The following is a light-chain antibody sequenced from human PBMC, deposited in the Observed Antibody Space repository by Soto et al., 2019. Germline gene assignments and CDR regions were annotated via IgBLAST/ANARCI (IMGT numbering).Light chain of an antibody. CDR3: SSYTSSSTPLYV. Sequence: SALNEPASVSGSTGQSITIPCTGTSSDVGGYNYVSWYQQHPGKAPKLMIYDVSNRPSGVSNRFSGSKSGNTASLTISGLQAEDEADYYCSSYTSSSTPLYVFGTGTKVTVL. CDR2: DVS. V-gene: IGLV2-14*01. CDR1: SSDVGGYNY. J-gene: IGLJ1*01.